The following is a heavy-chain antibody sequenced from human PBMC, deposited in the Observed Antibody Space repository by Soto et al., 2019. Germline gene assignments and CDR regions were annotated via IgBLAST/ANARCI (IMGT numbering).Heavy chain of an antibody. J-gene: IGHJ3*02. CDR3: ARWVVAGNDAFDI. CDR1: GFTVSSNY. V-gene: IGHV3-66*01. Sequence: EVPLVESGGGLVQPGGSLRLSCAASGFTVSSNYMSWVRQAPGKGLEWVSVIYSGGSTYYADSVKGRFTISRDNSKNTLYLQMNSLRAEDTAVYYCARWVVAGNDAFDIWGQGTMVTVSS. D-gene: IGHD6-19*01. CDR2: IYSGGST.